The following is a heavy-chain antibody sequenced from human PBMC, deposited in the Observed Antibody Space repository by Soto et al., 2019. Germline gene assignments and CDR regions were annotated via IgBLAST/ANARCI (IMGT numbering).Heavy chain of an antibody. V-gene: IGHV4-4*07. D-gene: IGHD6-13*01. CDR3: ARSTAAADLFDH. J-gene: IGHJ4*02. CDR1: GGSISSYY. Sequence: PSETLSLTCTVSGGSISSYYCSWIRQSAGKGLEWIGRIYTSGSTNYNPSLKSRVTMSVDTSKNQFSLKLTSVTAADTAVYYCARSTAAADLFDHWGQGTLVTVSS. CDR2: IYTSGST.